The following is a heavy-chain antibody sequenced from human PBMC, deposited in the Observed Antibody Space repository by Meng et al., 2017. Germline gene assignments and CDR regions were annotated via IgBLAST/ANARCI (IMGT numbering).Heavy chain of an antibody. CDR1: GFTFGDYA. J-gene: IGHJ4*02. D-gene: IGHD3-22*01. V-gene: IGHV3-49*03. CDR3: TPNYYYDSSGYYYYFDY. CDR2: IRSKAYGGTT. Sequence: GGSLRLSCTASGFTFGDYAMSWFRQAPGKGLEWVGFIRSKAYGGTTEYAASVKGRFTIPRDDSKSIAYLQMNSLKTEDTAVYYCTPNYYYDSSGYYYYFDYWGQGTLVTVSS.